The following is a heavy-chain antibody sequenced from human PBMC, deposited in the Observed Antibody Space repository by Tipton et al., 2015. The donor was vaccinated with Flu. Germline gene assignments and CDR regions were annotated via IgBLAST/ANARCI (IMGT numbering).Heavy chain of an antibody. V-gene: IGHV3-11*01. CDR3: ASWRTMVRAGWFDP. J-gene: IGHJ5*02. Sequence: SLRLSCAASGFTFSSYAMSWIRQAPGKGLEWVSYISSSGSTIYYADSVKGRFTISRDNAKNSLYLQMNSLRAEDTAVYYCASWRTMVRAGWFDPWGQGTLVTVSS. CDR2: ISSSGSTI. D-gene: IGHD3-10*01. CDR1: GFTFSSYA.